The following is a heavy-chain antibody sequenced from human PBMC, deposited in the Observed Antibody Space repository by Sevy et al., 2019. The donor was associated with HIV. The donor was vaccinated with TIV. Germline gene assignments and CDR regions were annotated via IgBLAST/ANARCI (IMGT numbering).Heavy chain of an antibody. Sequence: GGSLRLSCEVSGFTFSSDWMHWVRQAPGKGLVWVSRINSDGSRTNYADSVKGRFTISRDSAKNTLFLQMDSLRAEDTAMYYCIRGTSGTFGPWGQRTLVTVSS. CDR2: INSDGSRT. D-gene: IGHD1-26*01. J-gene: IGHJ5*02. CDR1: GFTFSSDW. CDR3: IRGTSGTFGP. V-gene: IGHV3-74*01.